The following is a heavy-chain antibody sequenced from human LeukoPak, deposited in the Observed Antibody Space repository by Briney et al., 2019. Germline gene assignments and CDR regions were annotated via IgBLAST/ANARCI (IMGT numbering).Heavy chain of an antibody. Sequence: VASVKVSCKASGYTFTGYYMHWVRQAPGQGLEWMGRINPNSGGTNYAQKCQGRVTMTRDTSISTAYMELSRLRSDDTAVYYCARDWGTYCSGGSCYSDFYYFDYWGQGTLVTVSS. CDR3: ARDWGTYCSGGSCYSDFYYFDY. J-gene: IGHJ4*02. CDR1: GYTFTGYY. D-gene: IGHD2-15*01. CDR2: INPNSGGT. V-gene: IGHV1-2*06.